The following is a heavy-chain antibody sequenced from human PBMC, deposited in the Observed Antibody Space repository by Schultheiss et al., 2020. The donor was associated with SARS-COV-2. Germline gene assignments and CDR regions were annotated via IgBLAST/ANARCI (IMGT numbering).Heavy chain of an antibody. V-gene: IGHV3-21*05. CDR2: ISAGDAYT. CDR3: AKERMDSGSYSGYFQH. D-gene: IGHD1-26*01. Sequence: GGSLRLSCAASGFNFRNYKMHWVRQAPGKGLEWVSCISAGDAYTVYADSMKGRFTISRDNAKNSLYLQMNSLRAEDTAVYYCAKERMDSGSYSGYFQHWGQGTLVTVSS. J-gene: IGHJ1*01. CDR1: GFNFRNYK.